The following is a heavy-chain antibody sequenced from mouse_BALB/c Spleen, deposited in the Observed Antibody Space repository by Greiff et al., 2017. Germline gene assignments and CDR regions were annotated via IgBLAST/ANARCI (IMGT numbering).Heavy chain of an antibody. CDR1: GYTFTSYW. CDR3: TRGAYYDLAWFAY. CDR2: IYPSDSYT. V-gene: IGHV1-69*02. D-gene: IGHD2-4*01. Sequence: VQLQQPGAELVRPGASVKLSCKASGYTFTSYWINWVKQRPGQGLEWIGNIYPSDSYTNYNQKFKDKATLTVDKSSSTAYMQLSSPTSEDSAVYYCTRGAYYDLAWFAYWGQGTLVTVSA. J-gene: IGHJ3*01.